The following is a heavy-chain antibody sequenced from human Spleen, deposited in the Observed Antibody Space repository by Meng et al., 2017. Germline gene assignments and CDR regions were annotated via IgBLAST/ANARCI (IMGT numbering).Heavy chain of an antibody. D-gene: IGHD3-10*01. V-gene: IGHV3-30*04. Sequence: GESLKISCAASGFTFSSYAMHWVRQAPGKGLEWVAVISYDGSNKHYAASEKGRFTISRDNSKTTLYLQMTSLRAEDTAVYYCSAGSAFEDWGQGTVVTVSS. CDR1: GFTFSSYA. CDR2: ISYDGSNK. J-gene: IGHJ3*01. CDR3: SAGSAFED.